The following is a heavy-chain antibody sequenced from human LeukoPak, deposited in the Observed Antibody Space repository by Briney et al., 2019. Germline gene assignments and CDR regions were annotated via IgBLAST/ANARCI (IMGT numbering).Heavy chain of an antibody. D-gene: IGHD2-15*01. CDR3: ARAPGRRSYHYYYMDV. CDR1: GYTFTSYS. V-gene: IGHV1-18*01. CDR2: ISAHNDNT. J-gene: IGHJ6*03. Sequence: ASVKVSCKASGYTFTSYSITWVRQAPGQGLEWMGWISAHNDNTNYAQKLQGRVTMTTDTSTSTAYMELWSLRSDDTAVYYCARAPGRRSYHYYYMDVWGKGTTVTISS.